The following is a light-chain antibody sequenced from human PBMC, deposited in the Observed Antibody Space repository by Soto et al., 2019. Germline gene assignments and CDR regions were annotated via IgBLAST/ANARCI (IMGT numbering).Light chain of an antibody. Sequence: QYVLTQPRSVSGSPGQSVTISCTGTSSDVGGYNYVSWYQQHPGKAPKLMISDVSKRPSGVPDRFSGSKSGNTASLTISGLQAEDEADYYCCSYAGSYYVFGTGTKLTVL. CDR1: SSDVGGYNY. CDR2: DVS. V-gene: IGLV2-11*01. J-gene: IGLJ1*01. CDR3: CSYAGSYYV.